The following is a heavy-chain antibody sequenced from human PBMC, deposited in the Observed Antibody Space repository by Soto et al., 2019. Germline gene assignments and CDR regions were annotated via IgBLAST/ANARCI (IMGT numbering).Heavy chain of an antibody. D-gene: IGHD3-3*01. CDR2: IYYSGST. Sequence: SETLSLTCTVSGGSISSSSYYWGWIRQPPGKGLEWIGSIYYSGSTYYNPSLKSRVTISVDTSKNQFSLKLSSVKAADTAVYYCASKGPYYDFWSAYHPALYWFDYWGQGNLVTVSS. CDR3: ASKGPYYDFWSAYHPALYWFDY. CDR1: GGSISSSSYY. J-gene: IGHJ4*02. V-gene: IGHV4-39*01.